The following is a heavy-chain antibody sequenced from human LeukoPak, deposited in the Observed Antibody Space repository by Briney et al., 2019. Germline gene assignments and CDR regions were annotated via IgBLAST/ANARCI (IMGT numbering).Heavy chain of an antibody. Sequence: GVSLRLSCAACGVTFSSYGMHWVRQAPGKGLEWVAVMWYDGSNKYYADSVKGRFTISRDNSKNTLYLQMNSLRAEDTAVYYCARDASSSTSCYTPAYYYMDVWGKGTTVTVSS. CDR2: MWYDGSNK. V-gene: IGHV3-33*01. D-gene: IGHD2-2*01. CDR1: GVTFSSYG. CDR3: ARDASSSTSCYTPAYYYMDV. J-gene: IGHJ6*03.